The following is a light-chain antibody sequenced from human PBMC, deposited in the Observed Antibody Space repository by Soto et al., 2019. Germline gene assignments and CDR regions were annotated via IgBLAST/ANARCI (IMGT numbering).Light chain of an antibody. Sequence: DIVMTHSPLSLPVTPGEPASISCRSSQSLLHSNGYNYFDWYLQKPGQSPQLLIYLGSNRASGVPDRFSGSGSGTDFTLKISRVEAEDVGVYYCMQALQTPLTFGGGTKVDIK. CDR2: LGS. CDR3: MQALQTPLT. V-gene: IGKV2-28*01. CDR1: QSLLHSNGYNY. J-gene: IGKJ4*01.